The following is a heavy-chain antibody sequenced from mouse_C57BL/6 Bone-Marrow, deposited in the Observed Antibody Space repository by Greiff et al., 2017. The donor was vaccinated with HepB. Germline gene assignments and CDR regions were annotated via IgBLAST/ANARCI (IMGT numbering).Heavy chain of an antibody. CDR3: TRRIGYSGGPFAY. CDR1: GYTFTSYW. CDR2: IYPGNSDT. Sequence: EVQLQQSGTVLARPGASVKMSCKTSGYTFTSYWMHWVKQRPGQGLEWIGAIYPGNSDTSYNQKFKGKAKLTAVTSASTAYMELSSLTNEDSAVYYCTRRIGYSGGPFAYWGEGTLVTVSA. V-gene: IGHV1-5*01. J-gene: IGHJ3*01. D-gene: IGHD2-14*01.